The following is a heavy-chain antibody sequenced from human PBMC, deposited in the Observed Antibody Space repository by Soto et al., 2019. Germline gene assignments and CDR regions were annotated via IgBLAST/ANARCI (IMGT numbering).Heavy chain of an antibody. CDR3: AREFSSLRAPAN. J-gene: IGHJ4*02. V-gene: IGHV3-30-3*01. D-gene: IGHD2-2*01. Sequence: GGSLRLSCAASGFTFSSYAMHWVRQAPGKGLEWVAVISYDGSNKYYADSVKGRFTISRDNSKNTLYLQMNSLRAEDTAVYYCAREFSSLRAPANWGQGTLVTVSS. CDR1: GFTFSSYA. CDR2: ISYDGSNK.